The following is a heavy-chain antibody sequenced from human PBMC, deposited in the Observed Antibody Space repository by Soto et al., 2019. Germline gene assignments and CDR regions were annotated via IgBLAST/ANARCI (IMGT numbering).Heavy chain of an antibody. CDR1: GGSFSGYY. J-gene: IGHJ6*02. D-gene: IGHD3-10*01. V-gene: IGHV4-34*01. Sequence: SETLSLTCAVYGGSFSGYYWSWIRQPPGKGLEWIGEINHSGSTNYNPSLKSRVTISVGTSKNQFSLKLSSVTAADTAVYYCARDRLTMVRGVMGYYYYGMDVWGQGTTVTVSS. CDR2: INHSGST. CDR3: ARDRLTMVRGVMGYYYYGMDV.